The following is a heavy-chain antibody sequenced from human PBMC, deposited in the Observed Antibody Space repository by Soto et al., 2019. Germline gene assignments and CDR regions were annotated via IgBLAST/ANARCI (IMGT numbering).Heavy chain of an antibody. CDR1: GFTFSSYA. CDR2: ISSNGGST. J-gene: IGHJ5*02. CDR3: ATVGTGSYNWFDP. V-gene: IGHV3-64*04. Sequence: GGSLRLSCSASGFTFSSYAMHWVRQAPGKGLEYVSAISSNGGSTYYADSVKGRFTISRDNSKNTLYLQMNSLGAEDTAVYYCATVGTGSYNWFDPWGQGTMVTVSS. D-gene: IGHD1-26*01.